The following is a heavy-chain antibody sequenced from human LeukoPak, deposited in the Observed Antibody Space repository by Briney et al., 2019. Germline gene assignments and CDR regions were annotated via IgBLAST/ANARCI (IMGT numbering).Heavy chain of an antibody. CDR1: GFTFGDYA. J-gene: IGHJ5*02. D-gene: IGHD2-2*01. CDR3: TGTYQLPGRWFDP. V-gene: IGHV3-49*03. Sequence: GRSLRLSCTASGFTFGDYAMSWFRQAPGKGLEWVGFIRSKAYGGTTEYAASVKGRFTISRDDSKSIAYLQMNSLKTEDTAVYYCTGTYQLPGRWFDPWGQGTLVTVSS. CDR2: IRSKAYGGTT.